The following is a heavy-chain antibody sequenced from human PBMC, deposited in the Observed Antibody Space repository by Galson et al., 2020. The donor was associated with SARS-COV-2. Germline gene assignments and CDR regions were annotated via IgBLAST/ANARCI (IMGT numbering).Heavy chain of an antibody. CDR2: ISHSGST. D-gene: IGHD3-10*01. V-gene: IGHV4-34*01. J-gene: IGHJ4*02. CDR1: GGSFSGYY. Sequence: SQASETLSLTCAVYGGSFSGYYWNWIRQPPGKGLEWIGEISHSGSTTYNPSLKSRVTISADTSNNQVSLKLYSVTAAATAVYYCARDQTLVRGVKGEYWGQGTLVTVSS. CDR3: ARDQTLVRGVKGEY.